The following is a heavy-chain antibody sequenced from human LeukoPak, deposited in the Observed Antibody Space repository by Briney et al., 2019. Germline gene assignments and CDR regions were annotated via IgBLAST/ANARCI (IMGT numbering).Heavy chain of an antibody. D-gene: IGHD1-26*01. J-gene: IGHJ4*02. Sequence: GSLTLSCAASGFTFSSFWMTWGRQGPGQGLEGVANIKQDGNEKYYVDSVKGRFSISRDNAKNSVYLQMNSLRAEDTAVYYCARLMGERSLFDYWGQGVLVTVSS. CDR1: GFTFSSFW. V-gene: IGHV3-7*02. CDR3: ARLMGERSLFDY. CDR2: IKQDGNEK.